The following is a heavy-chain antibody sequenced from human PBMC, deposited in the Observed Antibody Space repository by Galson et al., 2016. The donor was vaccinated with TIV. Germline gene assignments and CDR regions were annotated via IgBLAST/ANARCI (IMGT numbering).Heavy chain of an antibody. J-gene: IGHJ4*02. CDR2: IYAGDSDT. V-gene: IGHV5-51*03. CDR3: ARAPGYTGYSYGYFDS. CDR1: GYSFTSNW. D-gene: IGHD5-18*01. Sequence: QSGAEVKKTGESLKISCKVSGYSFTSNWIAWVRQMPGKGQEWMGIIYAGDSDTRYSPSFKVQVTISADESVSTAYLQWSNLKASDSAMYFCARAPGYTGYSYGYFDSWGRGTLVTVSS.